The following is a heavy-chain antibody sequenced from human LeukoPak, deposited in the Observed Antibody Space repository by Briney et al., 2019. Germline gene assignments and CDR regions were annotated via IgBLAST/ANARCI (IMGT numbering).Heavy chain of an antibody. CDR3: XXXXXXXXXGXAFYGMDV. V-gene: IGHV3-9*01. D-gene: IGHD2-15*01. J-gene: IGHJ6*02. CDR2: ISWNSGSI. CDR1: GFTFDDYS. Sequence: GRSLRLSCAASGFTFDDYSMHWVRQAPGKGLEWVSGISWNSGSIGYADSVKGRFTISRDNAKNSLYLQMNSLRAEDTAFYYCXXXXXXXXXGXAFYGMDVWGQGTTVTVSS.